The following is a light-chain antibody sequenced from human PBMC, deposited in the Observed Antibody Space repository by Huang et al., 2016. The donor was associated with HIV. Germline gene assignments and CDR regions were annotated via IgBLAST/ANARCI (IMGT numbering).Light chain of an antibody. J-gene: IGKJ2*01. CDR3: QQSYNIPRT. Sequence: DIRMTQSPSSLSASVGDRVIITCRTSQNINKYLNWYKQMPGKAPKLLIYGTSTLQTGVSSRFGGSGSGTDFTLTIGSLQPEDTAMYFCQQSYNIPRTFGQGT. CDR2: GTS. CDR1: QNINKY. V-gene: IGKV1-39*01.